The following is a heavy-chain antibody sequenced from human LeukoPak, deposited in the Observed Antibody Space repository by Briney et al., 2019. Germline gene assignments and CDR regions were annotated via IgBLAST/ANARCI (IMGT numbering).Heavy chain of an antibody. D-gene: IGHD3-9*01. J-gene: IGHJ4*02. CDR3: ARQSYYDILTAGYFDY. Sequence: GGSPRLSCAASGFTFSSYWMSWVRQAPGKGLEWVANIKQDGSEKYYVDSVKGRFTISRDNAKNSLYLQMNSLRAEDTAVYYCARQSYYDILTAGYFDYWGQGTLVTVSS. V-gene: IGHV3-7*01. CDR1: GFTFSSYW. CDR2: IKQDGSEK.